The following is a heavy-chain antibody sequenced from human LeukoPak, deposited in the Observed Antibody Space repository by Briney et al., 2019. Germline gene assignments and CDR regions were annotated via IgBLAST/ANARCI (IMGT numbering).Heavy chain of an antibody. J-gene: IGHJ4*02. CDR1: GFTFSSYA. D-gene: IGHD4-11*01. Sequence: GGSVRLSCAASGFTFSSYAMGWVRQAPGKGLEWASAISGSGDGTYYADSVKGRFTISRDNSKNTLYLQMNSLRADDTAVYYCAKRAPGSNSYFDYWGQGTLVTVSS. CDR2: ISGSGDGT. V-gene: IGHV3-23*01. CDR3: AKRAPGSNSYFDY.